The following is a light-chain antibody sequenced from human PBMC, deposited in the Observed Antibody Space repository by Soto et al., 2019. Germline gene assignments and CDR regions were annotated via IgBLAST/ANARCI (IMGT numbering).Light chain of an antibody. CDR2: EGS. V-gene: IGLV2-23*01. CDR1: SSDFGSYNL. CDR3: CSYAGSSTFYV. Sequence: QSVLTQPASVSGSPGQSITISCTGTSSDFGSYNLVSWYQQHPGKAPKLMIYEGSKRPSGVSNRFSGSKSGNTASLTISGLQAEVEADYYCCSYAGSSTFYVFGNGTKVTVL. J-gene: IGLJ1*01.